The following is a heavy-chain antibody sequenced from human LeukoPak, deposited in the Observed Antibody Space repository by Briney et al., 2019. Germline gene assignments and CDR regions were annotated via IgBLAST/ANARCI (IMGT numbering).Heavy chain of an antibody. J-gene: IGHJ4*02. Sequence: GGSLRLSCAASGFTFSSYAMSWVRQAPGKGLEWVSAISGSGGSTYYADSVKGRFTISRDNSKNTLYLQMNSLRAEDTAVYYCAKSVYDFWSGYYSAPYHFDYWGQGTLVTVSS. V-gene: IGHV3-23*01. CDR1: GFTFSSYA. D-gene: IGHD3-3*01. CDR2: ISGSGGST. CDR3: AKSVYDFWSGYYSAPYHFDY.